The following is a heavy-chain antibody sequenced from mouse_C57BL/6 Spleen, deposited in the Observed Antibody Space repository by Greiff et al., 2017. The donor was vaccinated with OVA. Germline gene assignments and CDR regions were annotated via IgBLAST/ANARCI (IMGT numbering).Heavy chain of an antibody. CDR2: IHPSDSDT. V-gene: IGHV1-74*01. D-gene: IGHD1-1*01. J-gene: IGHJ2*01. CDR3: EINYGSSYGY. Sequence: QVHVKQPGAELVKPGASVKVSCKASGYTFTSYWMHWVKQRPGQGLEWIGRIHPSDSDTNYNQKFKGKATLTVDKSSSTAYMQRSSLTSEDSAVYYCEINYGSSYGYWGQGTTLTVSS. CDR1: GYTFTSYW.